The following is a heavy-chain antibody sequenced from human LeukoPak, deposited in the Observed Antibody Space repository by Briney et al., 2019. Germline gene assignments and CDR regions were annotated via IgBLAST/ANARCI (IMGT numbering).Heavy chain of an antibody. Sequence: PSETLSLTCTVSGGSISSSSYYWGWIRQPPGKGLEWIGSIYYSGGTYHNPSLKSRVTISVDTSKNQFSLKLSSVTAADTAVYYCVLSPPDYGDVAFDIWGQGTMVTVSS. CDR1: GGSISSSSYY. CDR2: IYYSGGT. V-gene: IGHV4-39*01. D-gene: IGHD4-17*01. J-gene: IGHJ3*02. CDR3: VLSPPDYGDVAFDI.